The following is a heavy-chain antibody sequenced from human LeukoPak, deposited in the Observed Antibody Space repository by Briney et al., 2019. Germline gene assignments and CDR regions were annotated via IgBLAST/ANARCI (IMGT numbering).Heavy chain of an antibody. CDR2: SYHSGST. CDR3: ARLSPDGFDI. V-gene: IGHV4-4*02. Sequence: SETLSLTCAVSGGSITSSKWWTWVRQPPGKGLEWIGESYHSGSTNYNPSLKSRVTISVDKSKKQFSLKLSSVTAADTAVYYCARLSPDGFDIWGQGAMVTVFS. J-gene: IGHJ3*02. D-gene: IGHD2/OR15-2a*01. CDR1: GGSITSSKW.